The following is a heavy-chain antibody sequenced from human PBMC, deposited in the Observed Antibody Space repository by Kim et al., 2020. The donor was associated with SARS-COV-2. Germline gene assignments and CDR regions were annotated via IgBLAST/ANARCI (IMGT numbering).Heavy chain of an antibody. CDR1: GGTFSSYA. CDR3: ASSYYDSSGYGAPFRFDY. CDR2: IIPIFGTA. V-gene: IGHV1-69*13. J-gene: IGHJ4*02. Sequence: SVKVSCKASGGTFSSYAISWVRQAPGQGLEWMGGIIPIFGTANYAQKFQGRVTITADESTSTAYMELSSLRSEDTAVYYCASSYYDSSGYGAPFRFDYWGQGTLVTVSS. D-gene: IGHD3-22*01.